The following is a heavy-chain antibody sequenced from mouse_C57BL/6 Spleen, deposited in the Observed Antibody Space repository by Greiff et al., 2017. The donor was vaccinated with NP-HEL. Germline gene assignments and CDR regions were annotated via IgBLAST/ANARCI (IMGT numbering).Heavy chain of an antibody. CDR1: GFTFSSYA. CDR3: ARDREVTTRYFDY. Sequence: EVKLMESGGGLVKPGGSLKLSCAASGFTFSSYAMSWVRQTPEKRLEWVATISDGGSYTYYPDNVKGRFTISRDNAKNNLYLQMSHLKSEDTAMYYCARDREVTTRYFDYWGQGTTLTVSS. J-gene: IGHJ2*01. V-gene: IGHV5-4*01. CDR2: ISDGGSYT. D-gene: IGHD2-2*01.